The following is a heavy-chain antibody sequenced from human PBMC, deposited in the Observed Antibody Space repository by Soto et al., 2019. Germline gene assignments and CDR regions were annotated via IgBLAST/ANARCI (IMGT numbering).Heavy chain of an antibody. CDR2: INAGNGNT. CDR1: GYTFTSYA. J-gene: IGHJ3*02. V-gene: IGHV1-3*01. CDR3: ARDLGYCSSTSCYLDAFDI. D-gene: IGHD2-2*01. Sequence: QVQLVQSGAEVKKPGASVKVSCKASGYTFTSYAMHWVRQAPRQRLEWMGWINAGNGNTKYSQKFQGRVTITRDTSASTAYMELSSLRSEDTAVYYCARDLGYCSSTSCYLDAFDIWGQGTMVTVSS.